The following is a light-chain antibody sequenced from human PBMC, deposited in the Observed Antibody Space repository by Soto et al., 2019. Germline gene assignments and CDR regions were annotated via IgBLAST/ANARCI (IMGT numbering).Light chain of an antibody. V-gene: IGLV2-14*01. CDR2: EVS. CDR3: SSYTTRNTL. CDR1: SSDVGTNNY. J-gene: IGLJ2*01. Sequence: QSVLTQPASVSGSPGQSITISCTGTSSDVGTNNYVSWYQQHPGNAPKLLIYEVSNRPSGVSDRFSGSKSGNTASLTISGLQAEDEDDYCCSSYTTRNTLFGGGTKLTVL.